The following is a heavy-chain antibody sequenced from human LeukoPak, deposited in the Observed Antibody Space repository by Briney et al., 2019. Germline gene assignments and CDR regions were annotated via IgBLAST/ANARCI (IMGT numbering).Heavy chain of an antibody. V-gene: IGHV4-59*08. J-gene: IGHJ4*02. CDR1: GGSISSYY. Sequence: SETLSLTCTVSGGSISSYYWSWIRQPPGKGLEWIGYISHSGSTNYNPSLKSRVTISVDTSKKQFSLKLSSVTAADTAVYYCARKSDSSSYYSSMPYYFDSWGQGTLVTVSS. CDR3: ARKSDSSSYYSSMPYYFDS. D-gene: IGHD3-22*01. CDR2: ISHSGST.